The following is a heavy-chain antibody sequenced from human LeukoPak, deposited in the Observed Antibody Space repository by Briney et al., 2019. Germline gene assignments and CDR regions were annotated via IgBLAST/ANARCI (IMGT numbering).Heavy chain of an antibody. J-gene: IGHJ4*02. D-gene: IGHD3-22*01. Sequence: ASVKVSCKASGYTFTGYYMHWVRPAPGQRLEWMGWINPNSGGTNYAQKFEGRVTMTRDTPISTAYMELSRLRSDDTAVYYCASEMIVVVNRDYWGQGTLVTVSS. V-gene: IGHV1-2*02. CDR1: GYTFTGYY. CDR3: ASEMIVVVNRDY. CDR2: INPNSGGT.